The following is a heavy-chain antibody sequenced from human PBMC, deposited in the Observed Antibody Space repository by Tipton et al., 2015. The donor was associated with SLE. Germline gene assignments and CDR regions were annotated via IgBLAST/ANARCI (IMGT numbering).Heavy chain of an antibody. CDR1: GGSISNSGYY. CDR3: ARPSLYYYDSSGPPPFDI. V-gene: IGHV4-39*07. J-gene: IGHJ3*02. Sequence: TLSLTCTVSGGSISNSGYYWGWIRQPPGKGLEWIGEINHSGSTNYNPSLKSRVTISADKSISTAYLQWSSLKASDTAMYYCARPSLYYYDSSGPPPFDIWGQGTMVTVSS. D-gene: IGHD3-22*01. CDR2: INHSGST.